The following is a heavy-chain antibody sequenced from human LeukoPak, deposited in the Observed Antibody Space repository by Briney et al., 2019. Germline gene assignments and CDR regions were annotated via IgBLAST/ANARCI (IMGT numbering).Heavy chain of an antibody. D-gene: IGHD4-17*01. Sequence: ASVKVSCKASGYTFSTYYIHWVRQAPGQGLEWMGIINPSGGSTSYAQKFQGRVTMTRGTSTSTVYMELTSLRSEDTAVFYCARARDYGDYVFDYWGQGTLVTVSS. J-gene: IGHJ4*02. CDR1: GYTFSTYY. V-gene: IGHV1-46*01. CDR2: INPSGGST. CDR3: ARARDYGDYVFDY.